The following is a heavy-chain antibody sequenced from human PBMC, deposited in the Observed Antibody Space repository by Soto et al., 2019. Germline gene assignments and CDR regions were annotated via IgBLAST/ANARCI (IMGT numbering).Heavy chain of an antibody. CDR1: GFTLNNYW. CDR3: AREGWDYGDYVGYYYGLDV. V-gene: IGHV3-7*01. J-gene: IGHJ6*02. Sequence: EVQLVESGGGLVQPGGSLRLSCAVSGFTLNNYWMTWVRQAQGKGLEWVAGIKEDGGEKYYVDSVKGRFTISRDSAKNSLCLQMNNLRVEDTAVYYCAREGWDYGDYVGYYYGLDVWGRGTTVTVSS. D-gene: IGHD4-17*01. CDR2: IKEDGGEK.